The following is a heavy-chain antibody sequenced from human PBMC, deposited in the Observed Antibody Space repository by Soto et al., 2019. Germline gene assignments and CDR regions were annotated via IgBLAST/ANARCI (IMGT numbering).Heavy chain of an antibody. CDR1: GYTFTSYD. Sequence: QVQLVQSGAEVKGPGASVKVSCKVSGYTFTSYDINLVRQATGQEPEWMGWMNPDSGDTGYVQRFQGRVSMTRDTSVSTAYMELNGLRSDDTAVYFCARSRGGTGVHFDYWGQGTLVTVSS. D-gene: IGHD7-27*01. J-gene: IGHJ4*02. CDR2: MNPDSGDT. CDR3: ARSRGGTGVHFDY. V-gene: IGHV1-8*01.